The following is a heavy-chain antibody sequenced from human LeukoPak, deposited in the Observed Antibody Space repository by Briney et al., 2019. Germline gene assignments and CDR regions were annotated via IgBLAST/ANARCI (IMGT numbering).Heavy chain of an antibody. CDR3: ARRCGSTRCYDDD. J-gene: IGHJ4*02. CDR1: GYTFTSYW. V-gene: IGHV5-51*01. CDR2: IYPGDSDT. Sequence: GESLKISCKGSGYTFTSYWIGWVRQMPGKGLEWMGIIYPGDSDTRYSPSFQGQVTISADKSISTAYLQWSSLKASDTAMYYCARRCGSTRCYDDDWGQGTLVTVFS. D-gene: IGHD2-2*01.